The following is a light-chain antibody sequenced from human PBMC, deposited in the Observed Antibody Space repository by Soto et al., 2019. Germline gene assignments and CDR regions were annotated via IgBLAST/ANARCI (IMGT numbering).Light chain of an antibody. CDR3: QQYGNSRGP. Sequence: DSVWRQSPGTKSLSPGERATLSCRASQSVSTSYLAWYQQKPGRAPRLLIYGASSRATGIPDRFSGSGSGTDFTLTISGLEPEDFAVYYCQQYGNSRGPFG. V-gene: IGKV3-20*01. CDR1: QSVSTSY. CDR2: GAS. J-gene: IGKJ2*01.